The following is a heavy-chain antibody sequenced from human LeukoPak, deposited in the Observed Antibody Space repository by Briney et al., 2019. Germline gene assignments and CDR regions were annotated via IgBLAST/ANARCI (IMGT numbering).Heavy chain of an antibody. CDR1: GYTFTSYG. CDR2: ISAYNGNT. V-gene: IGHV1-18*01. Sequence: ASVKVSCKASGYTFTSYGISWVRQAPGQGLEWMGWISAYNGNTNYAQKLQGRVTMTTDTSTSTAYMELRSLRSDDTAVYYCAKSRGSGSSMARGVNFDYWGQGTLVTVSS. J-gene: IGHJ4*02. CDR3: AKSRGSGSSMARGVNFDY. D-gene: IGHD3-10*01.